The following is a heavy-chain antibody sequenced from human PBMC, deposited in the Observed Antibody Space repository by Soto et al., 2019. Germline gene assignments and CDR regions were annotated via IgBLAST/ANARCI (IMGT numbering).Heavy chain of an antibody. J-gene: IGHJ3*02. V-gene: IGHV3-23*01. CDR1: GFTFSSYA. CDR3: ANGDGAVERNAFDI. CDR2: ISGSGGST. D-gene: IGHD1-1*01. Sequence: EVQLLESGGGLVQPGGSLRLSCAASGFTFSSYAWGWFGKAPGKGREWVSDISGSGGSTYYADSVKGRFTISRDNSKNTLYLQMNSLRAEDTAVYYCANGDGAVERNAFDIWGQGTMVTVSS.